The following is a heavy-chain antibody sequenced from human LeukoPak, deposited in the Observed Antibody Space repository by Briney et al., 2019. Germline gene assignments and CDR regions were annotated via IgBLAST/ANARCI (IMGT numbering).Heavy chain of an antibody. CDR3: ARGPNYDYVWGSYRYSGPFDY. D-gene: IGHD3-16*02. V-gene: IGHV4-34*01. CDR1: GGSFSGYY. CDR2: INHSGST. J-gene: IGHJ4*02. Sequence: SETLSLTCAVYGGSFSGYYWSWIRQPPGKGLEWIGEINHSGSTNYNPSLKSRVTILVDTSKNQFSLKLSSVTAADTAVYYCARGPNYDYVWGSYRYSGPFDYWGQGTLVTVSS.